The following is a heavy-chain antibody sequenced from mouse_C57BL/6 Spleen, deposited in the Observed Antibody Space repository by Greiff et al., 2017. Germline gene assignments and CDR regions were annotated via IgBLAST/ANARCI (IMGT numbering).Heavy chain of an antibody. J-gene: IGHJ2*01. Sequence: VQLQQPGAELVRPGSSVKLSCTASGFNIKDDYMHWVKQRPEPGLEWIGWIDPETGDTEYASKFQGKATITADTSSNTAYLHLSSLTSEDTAVYYCTTSYGSSYFDYWGQGTTLTVSS. CDR3: TTSYGSSYFDY. D-gene: IGHD1-1*01. CDR1: GFNIKDDY. CDR2: IDPETGDT. V-gene: IGHV14-4*01.